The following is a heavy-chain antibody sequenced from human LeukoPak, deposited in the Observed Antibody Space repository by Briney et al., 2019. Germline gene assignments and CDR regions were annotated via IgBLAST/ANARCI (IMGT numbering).Heavy chain of an antibody. CDR1: GFTLSSYE. CDR2: VDYSGDSP. V-gene: IGHV3-23*01. CDR3: TRDSPPDY. Sequence: GGSLRLSCTGSGFTLSSYEMTWIRQAPGKGLEWVSSVDYSGDSPYYADSVKGRFTISRDNAKNSLYLQMNSLRAEDTAIYYCTRDSPPDYWGQGTLITVSS. J-gene: IGHJ4*02.